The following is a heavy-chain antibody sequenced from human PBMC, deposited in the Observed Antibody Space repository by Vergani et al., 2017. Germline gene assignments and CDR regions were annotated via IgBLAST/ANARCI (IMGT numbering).Heavy chain of an antibody. CDR2: INYSGST. CDR3: ARDITIFGVVTHMDV. CDR1: GGSISSYY. D-gene: IGHD3-3*01. V-gene: IGHV4-59*01. Sequence: QLQLQESGPGLVKPSETLSLTCTVSGGSISSYYWSWIRQPPGKGLEWIGYINYSGSTNYNPSLKSRVTISVDTSKNQFSLKLSSVTAADTAVYYCARDITIFGVVTHMDVWGKGTTVTVYS. J-gene: IGHJ6*03.